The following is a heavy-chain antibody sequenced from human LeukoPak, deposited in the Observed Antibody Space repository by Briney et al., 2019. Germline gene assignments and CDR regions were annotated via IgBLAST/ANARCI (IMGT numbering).Heavy chain of an antibody. V-gene: IGHV5-51*01. D-gene: IGHD3-10*01. CDR2: IYPGDSDT. CDR1: GYIFTHNW. CDR3: ARQTRDGSGSRGYFFDF. Sequence: GESLKISCQGSGYIFTHNWIGWVRQKPGKGLEWMGIIYPGDSDTRYSPSFEGQVTISVDKSSSTAYLQWSRLKASDTAIYYCARQTRDGSGSRGYFFDFWGQRTLVTVSS. J-gene: IGHJ4*02.